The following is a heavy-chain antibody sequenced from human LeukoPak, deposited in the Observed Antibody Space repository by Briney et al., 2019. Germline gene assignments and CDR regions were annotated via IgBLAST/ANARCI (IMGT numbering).Heavy chain of an antibody. CDR3: ARDSSGYLYYYYYGMDV. CDR2: ISSSSSYI. D-gene: IGHD3-22*01. J-gene: IGHJ6*02. CDR1: GFTFSSYS. V-gene: IGHV3-21*01. Sequence: GGSLRLSCAASGFTFSSYSMNWVRQALGKGLEWVSSISSSSSYIYYADSVKGRFTISRDNAKNSLYLQMNSLRAEDTAVYYCARDSSGYLYYYYYGMDVWGQGTTVTVSS.